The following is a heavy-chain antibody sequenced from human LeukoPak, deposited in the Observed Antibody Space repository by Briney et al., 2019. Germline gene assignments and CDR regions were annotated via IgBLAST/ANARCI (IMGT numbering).Heavy chain of an antibody. CDR2: IYYSGST. V-gene: IGHV4-59*12. CDR1: GGSISSYY. Sequence: SETLSLTCTVSGGSISSYYWSWIRQPPGKGLEWIGYIYYSGSTNYNPSLKSRVTISVDTSKNQFSLKLSSVTAADTAVYYCARDPYCSGGSCYLNWFDPWGQGTLVTVSS. D-gene: IGHD2-15*01. CDR3: ARDPYCSGGSCYLNWFDP. J-gene: IGHJ5*02.